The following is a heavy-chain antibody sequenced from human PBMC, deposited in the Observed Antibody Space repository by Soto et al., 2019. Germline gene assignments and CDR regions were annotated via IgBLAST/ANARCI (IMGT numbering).Heavy chain of an antibody. CDR3: ARGPYYYDRGTDY. J-gene: IGHJ4*02. CDR2: VWYDGSNK. D-gene: IGHD3-22*01. V-gene: IGHV3-33*01. Sequence: PGGSLRLSCAASGFTFSSYGMHWVRQAPGKGLEWVAVVWYDGSNKYYADSVKGRFTISRDNSKNTLYLQMNSLRAEDTAVYYCARGPYYYDRGTDYWGQGTLVTVSS. CDR1: GFTFSSYG.